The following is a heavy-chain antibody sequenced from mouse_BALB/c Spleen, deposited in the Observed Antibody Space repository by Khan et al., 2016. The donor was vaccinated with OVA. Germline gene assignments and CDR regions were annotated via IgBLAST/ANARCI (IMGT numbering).Heavy chain of an antibody. CDR2: ISGDSYTI. V-gene: IGHV5-17*02. CDR3: ARSYFYGYYFDQ. D-gene: IGHD1-1*01. CDR1: GFTFSSFG. Sequence: EVQLQESGGGLVQTGGSRKLSCGASGFTFSSFGMHWVRQAPEKGLEWVAYISGDSYTIYYTDTVKGRFTISRDNPKNTLFLQMTSLRSEDMAMYYCARSYFYGYYFDQWGQGTTLTVSS. J-gene: IGHJ2*01.